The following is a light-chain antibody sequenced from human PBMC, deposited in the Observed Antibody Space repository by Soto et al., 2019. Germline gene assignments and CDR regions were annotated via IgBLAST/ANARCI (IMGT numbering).Light chain of an antibody. Sequence: NVLTQSPGTLSLSPGERATLSCRASQTVSGSYVAWYQQKPGQTPRLLIYGASSRATGIPDRFSGSGSGTDFTLTISSLEPEDFAVYYCQQYGTPRSVTFGQGTRLEIK. CDR2: GAS. CDR3: QQYGTPRSVT. CDR1: QTVSGSY. J-gene: IGKJ5*01. V-gene: IGKV3-20*01.